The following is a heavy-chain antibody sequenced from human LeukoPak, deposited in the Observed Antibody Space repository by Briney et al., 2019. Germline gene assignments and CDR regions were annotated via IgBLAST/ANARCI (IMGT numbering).Heavy chain of an antibody. CDR1: GFTFGSYS. J-gene: IGHJ5*02. CDR2: ISSSSSYI. Sequence: GGSLRLSCAASGFTFGSYSMNWVRQAPGKGLEWVSSISSSSSYIYYADSVKGRFTISRDNAKNSLYLQMNSLRAEDTAVYYCARDEGPAAMTNWFDPWGQGTLVTVSS. D-gene: IGHD2-2*01. CDR3: ARDEGPAAMTNWFDP. V-gene: IGHV3-21*01.